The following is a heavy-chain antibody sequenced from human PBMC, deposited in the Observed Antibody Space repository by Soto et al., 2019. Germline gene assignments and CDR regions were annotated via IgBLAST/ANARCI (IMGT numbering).Heavy chain of an antibody. Sequence: SETLSLTCTVSGGSISSYYWSWIRQPPGKGQEWIGYIYYSGSTNYNPSLKSRVTISVDTPKNQFSLKLSSVTAADTAVYYCARSAVAFMPPNWFDPWGEGTVVTVYS. J-gene: IGHJ5*02. CDR1: GGSISSYY. D-gene: IGHD6-19*01. CDR2: IYYSGST. CDR3: ARSAVAFMPPNWFDP. V-gene: IGHV4-59*01.